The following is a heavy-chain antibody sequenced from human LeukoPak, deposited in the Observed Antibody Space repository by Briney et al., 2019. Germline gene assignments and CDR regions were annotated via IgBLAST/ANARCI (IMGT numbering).Heavy chain of an antibody. V-gene: IGHV3-23*01. CDR2: ITGGGGST. D-gene: IGHD3-22*01. Sequence: GGSLRLSCAASRFTFSTYGMSWVRQAPGKGLEWVSSITGGGGSTYYADSVKGRFTISRDNSKNTLYLQMNSLRAEDTAVYYCAKSSYYDISGYYREYYFDYWGQGTLVTVSS. J-gene: IGHJ4*02. CDR3: AKSSYYDISGYYREYYFDY. CDR1: RFTFSTYG.